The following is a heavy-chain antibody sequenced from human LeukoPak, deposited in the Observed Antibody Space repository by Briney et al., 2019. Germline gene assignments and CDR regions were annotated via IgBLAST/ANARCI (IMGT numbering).Heavy chain of an antibody. CDR1: GGTFSSYA. D-gene: IGHD5-12*01. CDR2: IIPIFGTA. CDR3: ARGDSGYAWDYYYGMDV. Sequence: SVKVSFKASGGTFSSYATSWVRQSPGQGLEWMGGIIPIFGTANYAQKFQGRVPITADESTSTAYMELSSLRSEDTAVYYCARGDSGYAWDYYYGMDVWGQGTTVTVSS. J-gene: IGHJ6*02. V-gene: IGHV1-69*01.